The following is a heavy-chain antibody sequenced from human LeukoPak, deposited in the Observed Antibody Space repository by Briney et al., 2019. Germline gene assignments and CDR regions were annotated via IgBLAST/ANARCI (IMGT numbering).Heavy chain of an antibody. CDR1: GYTFTSYA. CDR2: ISAGNGNT. V-gene: IGHV1-3*01. D-gene: IGHD3-16*02. Sequence: GASVKVSCKASGYTFTSYAMHWVRQAPGQRLEWMGWISAGNGNTKYSQKFQGRVTITRDTSASTAYMELSSLRSEDTAAYYCARVSDYVWGSYRFGYWGQGTLVTVSS. CDR3: ARVSDYVWGSYRFGY. J-gene: IGHJ4*02.